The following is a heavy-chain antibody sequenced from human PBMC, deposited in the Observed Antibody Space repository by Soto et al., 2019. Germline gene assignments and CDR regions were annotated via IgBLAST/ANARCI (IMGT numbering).Heavy chain of an antibody. D-gene: IGHD6-13*01. V-gene: IGHV1-46*01. CDR1: YTFTSYY. CDR2: INPSGGST. J-gene: IGHJ6*02. CDR3: ARDRYSSSWAYYYYYGMDV. Sequence: YTFTSYYMHWVRQAPGQGLEWMGIINPSGGSTSYAQKFQGWVTMTRDTSISTAYMELSRLKSDDTAVYYCARDRYSSSWAYYYYYGMDVWGQGTTVTVSS.